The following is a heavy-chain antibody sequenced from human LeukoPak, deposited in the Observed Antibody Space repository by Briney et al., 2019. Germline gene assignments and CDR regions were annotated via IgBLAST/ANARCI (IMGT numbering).Heavy chain of an antibody. D-gene: IGHD4-17*01. CDR2: IIPIFGAA. V-gene: IGHV1-69*05. J-gene: IGHJ4*02. CDR3: ARAKNDSDYGIYSYDY. CDR1: GGTFISYA. Sequence: SVKVSCEASGGTFISYAISWVRQAPRQGLEWVGRIIPIFGAASYARKFQDRVTIITDETPSTGHMELSSLRSEDTAAYYWARAKNDSDYGIYSYDYGGRGPMVPVSS.